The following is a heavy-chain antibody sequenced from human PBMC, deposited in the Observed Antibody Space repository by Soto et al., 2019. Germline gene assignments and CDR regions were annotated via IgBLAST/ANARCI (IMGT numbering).Heavy chain of an antibody. CDR2: SRNKANSYTT. Sequence: EVQLVESGGGLVQPGGSLRLSCAASGFTFSDHYMDWVRQAPGKGLEWVGRSRNKANSYTTEYAASVKGRFTISRDDSKNSLYLQMNSLNTEDTAIYYCARGKYTSGWDTDYWGQGTLVTVSS. V-gene: IGHV3-72*01. CDR3: ARGKYTSGWDTDY. D-gene: IGHD6-19*01. J-gene: IGHJ4*02. CDR1: GFTFSDHY.